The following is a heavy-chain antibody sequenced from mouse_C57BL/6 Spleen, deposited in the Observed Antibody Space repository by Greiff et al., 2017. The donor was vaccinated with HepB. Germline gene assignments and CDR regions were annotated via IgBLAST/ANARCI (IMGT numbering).Heavy chain of an antibody. Sequence: DVQLVESGGDLVKPGGSLKLSCAASGFTFSSYGMSWVRQTPDKRLEWVATISSGGSYTYYPDSVKGRFTISRDNAKNTLYLQMSSLKSEDTAMYYCARPNDYGSSPYWYFDVWGTGTTVTVSS. J-gene: IGHJ1*03. V-gene: IGHV5-6*01. CDR2: ISSGGSYT. CDR1: GFTFSSYG. D-gene: IGHD1-1*01. CDR3: ARPNDYGSSPYWYFDV.